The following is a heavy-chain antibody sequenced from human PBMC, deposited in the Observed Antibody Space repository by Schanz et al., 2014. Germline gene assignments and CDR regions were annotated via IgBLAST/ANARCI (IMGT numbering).Heavy chain of an antibody. CDR3: AKDGPGGSGSYSADGGMDV. CDR1: GFTFSSHW. D-gene: IGHD3-10*01. Sequence: EVQLVQSGGGLVQPGGSLRLSCAASGFTFSSHWMHWVRQDPGKGLVWVSSINTGGDSTYYADSVRGRFTMSRDNSKNTLYLQMNSLRAEDTAVYYCAKDGPGGSGSYSADGGMDVWGQGTTXTVSS. CDR2: INTGGDST. J-gene: IGHJ6*02. V-gene: IGHV3-74*01.